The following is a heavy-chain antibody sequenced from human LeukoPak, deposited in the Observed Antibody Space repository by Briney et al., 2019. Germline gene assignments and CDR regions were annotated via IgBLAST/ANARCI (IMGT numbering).Heavy chain of an antibody. J-gene: IGHJ2*01. V-gene: IGHV3-23*01. CDR2: VSTSGGST. Sequence: GGSLRLSCAASGFPFSSRWMSWVRQAPGKGLEWVSGVSTSGGSTYYAGSVKGRFTISRDNSKNTLHLQMNSLRAEDTAVYYCAKDRGDLYWYFDLWGRGTLVTVSS. CDR1: GFPFSSRW. D-gene: IGHD3-10*01. CDR3: AKDRGDLYWYFDL.